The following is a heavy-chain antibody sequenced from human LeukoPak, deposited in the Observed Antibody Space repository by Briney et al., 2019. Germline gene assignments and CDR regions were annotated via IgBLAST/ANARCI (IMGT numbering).Heavy chain of an antibody. J-gene: IGHJ4*02. Sequence: PGGSLRLSCAASGFNFSSYAMSWVRQAPGKGLEWVSGISGSAGRTYYADSVKGRFTISRDNSKNTLYVQMNSLRAEDTAVYYCAKDRLRCSTSCYELFDYWGQGTLVTVSS. D-gene: IGHD2-2*01. V-gene: IGHV3-23*01. CDR1: GFNFSSYA. CDR2: ISGSAGRT. CDR3: AKDRLRCSTSCYELFDY.